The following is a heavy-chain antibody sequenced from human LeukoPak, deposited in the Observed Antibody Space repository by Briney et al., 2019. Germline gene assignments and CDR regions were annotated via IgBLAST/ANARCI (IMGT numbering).Heavy chain of an antibody. V-gene: IGHV3-53*01. J-gene: IGHJ2*01. Sequence: GGSLRLSCAASGFTVSSNYMSWVRQAPGKGLEWVSVIYSGGSTYYADSVKGRFTISRDNSKNTLYLQMNSLRAEDTAVYYCAKDGYSSGWYYWYFDLWGRGTLVTVSS. CDR1: GFTVSSNY. CDR3: AKDGYSSGWYYWYFDL. CDR2: IYSGGST. D-gene: IGHD6-19*01.